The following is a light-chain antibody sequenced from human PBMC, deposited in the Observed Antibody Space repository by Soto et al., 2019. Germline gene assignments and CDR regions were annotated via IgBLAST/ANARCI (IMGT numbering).Light chain of an antibody. CDR1: QSVSSSY. Sequence: EIVLTQSPGTLSLSPGERATLSCRASQSVSSSYLAWYQQTPGQAPRLLIYGASSRATGIPDRFSASGSGTDFSLTLSRLEAEDFAVYYCQQLGTFGQGTKVEIK. CDR3: QQLGT. CDR2: GAS. V-gene: IGKV3-20*01. J-gene: IGKJ1*01.